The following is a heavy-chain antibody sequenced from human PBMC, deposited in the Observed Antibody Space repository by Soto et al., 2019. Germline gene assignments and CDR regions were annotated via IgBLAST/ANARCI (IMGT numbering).Heavy chain of an antibody. V-gene: IGHV5-10-1*01. CDR1: GYSFAGYW. D-gene: IGHD3-22*01. Sequence: GESLKISCKGSGYSFAGYWITWVRQRPGKGLEWMGRIDPSDSQTYYSPSFRGHVTISVTKSITTVFLQWSSLRASATAMYYCARQIYDSDTGPNFQYYFDSWGQGTPVTVSS. J-gene: IGHJ4*02. CDR3: ARQIYDSDTGPNFQYYFDS. CDR2: IDPSDSQT.